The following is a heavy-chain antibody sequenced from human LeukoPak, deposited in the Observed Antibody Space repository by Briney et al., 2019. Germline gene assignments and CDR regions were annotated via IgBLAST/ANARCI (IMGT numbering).Heavy chain of an antibody. V-gene: IGHV4-59*01. D-gene: IGHD4-23*01. CDR3: ARHRSDTGGKKGVNWFDP. CDR1: GGSIKNYY. CDR2: IYFGGTT. Sequence: PSETLSLTCSVSGGSIKNYYWSWIRQPPGKGLDWLSNIYFGGTTDYNSSLKSRLTISVDTFKNQLSLNLQSVTAADTATYYCARHRSDTGGKKGVNWFDPWGQGTLVTVSS. J-gene: IGHJ5*02.